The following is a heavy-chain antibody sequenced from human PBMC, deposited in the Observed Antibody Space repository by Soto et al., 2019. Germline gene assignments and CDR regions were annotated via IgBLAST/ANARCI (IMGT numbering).Heavy chain of an antibody. V-gene: IGHV3-23*01. CDR2: IDGGGGKT. CDR1: GFTFSTYA. J-gene: IGHJ4*02. Sequence: GGSLRLSCATSGFTFSTYAMSWVRQAPGKGLEWVAAIDGGGGKTFYTDSVRGRFTISRDNSKNTMYLQMNSLRAEDTALYYCAKYSGRRSSSWCFEYWGLGTLVTVSS. D-gene: IGHD6-13*01. CDR3: AKYSGRRSSSWCFEY.